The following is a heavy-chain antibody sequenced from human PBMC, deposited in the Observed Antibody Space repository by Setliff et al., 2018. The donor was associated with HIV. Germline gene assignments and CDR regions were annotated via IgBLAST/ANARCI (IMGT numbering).Heavy chain of an antibody. CDR3: VRGPQWLVQKGRVYYFDY. Sequence: SETLSLTCSVSGGSISSGSYYWSWIRQPPGKGLEWIGYIYHTGATYYKSSLESRLTISVDTSKNQFSLKLNSVTAADTAVYFCVRGPQWLVQKGRVYYFDYWGQGTLVTVSS. J-gene: IGHJ4*02. D-gene: IGHD6-19*01. CDR2: IYHTGAT. CDR1: GGSISSGSYY. V-gene: IGHV4-30-4*08.